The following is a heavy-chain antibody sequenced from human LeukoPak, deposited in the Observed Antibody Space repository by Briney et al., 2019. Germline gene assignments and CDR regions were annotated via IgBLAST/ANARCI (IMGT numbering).Heavy chain of an antibody. D-gene: IGHD6-19*01. CDR2: IKQDGSEK. Sequence: GGSLRLSCAASGFTFSSYWMSWVRQAPGKGLEWVAKIKQDGSEKYYVDSVKGRFTISRDNAKNSLYLQMNSLRAEDTAVYYCARDGGYSSGSTYFDYWGQGTLVTVSS. CDR3: ARDGGYSSGSTYFDY. V-gene: IGHV3-7*03. J-gene: IGHJ4*02. CDR1: GFTFSSYW.